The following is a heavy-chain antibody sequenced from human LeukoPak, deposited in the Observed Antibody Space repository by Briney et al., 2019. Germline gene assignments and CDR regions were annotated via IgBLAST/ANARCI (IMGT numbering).Heavy chain of an antibody. CDR1: GFTFSSYA. J-gene: IGHJ3*02. CDR2: ISYDGTNK. D-gene: IGHD1-26*01. V-gene: IGHV3-30*09. CDR3: AKDQVVGATRIRYGAFDI. Sequence: PGRSLRLSCAASGFTFSSYAMHWVRQAPGKGLEWVAVISYDGTNKYYADSVKGRFAISRDNSKNTLYLQMNSLRAEDTAVYYCAKDQVVGATRIRYGAFDIWGQGTMVTVSS.